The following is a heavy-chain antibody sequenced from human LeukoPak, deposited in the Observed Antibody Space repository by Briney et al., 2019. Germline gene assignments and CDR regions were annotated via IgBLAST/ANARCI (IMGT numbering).Heavy chain of an antibody. D-gene: IGHD3-22*01. V-gene: IGHV3-23*01. J-gene: IGHJ4*02. CDR3: ARGHYDSSGRYFDY. CDR2: ISVSGGST. CDR1: GFTFANYA. Sequence: PGGSLRLSCAASGFTFANYAMGWVRQAPGKGLEWVSIISVSGGSTYYADSVKGRFTISRDNSKNTLDLQKNSLRAEDTAVYYCARGHYDSSGRYFDYWGQGTLVTVSS.